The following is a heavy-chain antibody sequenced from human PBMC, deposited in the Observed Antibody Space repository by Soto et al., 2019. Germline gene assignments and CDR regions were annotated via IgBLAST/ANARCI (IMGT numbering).Heavy chain of an antibody. CDR2: TRNKANSYSA. J-gene: IGHJ4*02. D-gene: IGHD1-26*01. V-gene: IGHV3-72*01. CDR3: ARDTGGSYDY. Sequence: EVQLVESGGGLVQPGGSLRLSCAASGFSFSDYYMDWVRQVPGKGLEWVGRTRNKANSYSAEYAPPVKGRFTISRHDLEDSMYLQMNNLKTEDTAVYYCARDTGGSYDYWGQGALVTVSS. CDR1: GFSFSDYY.